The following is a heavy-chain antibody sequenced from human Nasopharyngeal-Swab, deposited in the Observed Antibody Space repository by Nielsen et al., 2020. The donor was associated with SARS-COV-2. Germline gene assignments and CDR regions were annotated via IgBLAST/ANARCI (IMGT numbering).Heavy chain of an antibody. J-gene: IGHJ4*02. CDR3: ARGAGSSGWYVVDY. V-gene: IGHV4-34*01. CDR1: GGSFSGYY. Sequence: SETLSLTCAAYGGSFSGYYWSWIRQPPGKGLEWIGEINHSGSTNYNPSLKSRVTISVDTSKNQFSLKLSSVTAADTAVYYCARGAGSSGWYVVDYWGQGTLVTVSS. CDR2: INHSGST. D-gene: IGHD6-19*01.